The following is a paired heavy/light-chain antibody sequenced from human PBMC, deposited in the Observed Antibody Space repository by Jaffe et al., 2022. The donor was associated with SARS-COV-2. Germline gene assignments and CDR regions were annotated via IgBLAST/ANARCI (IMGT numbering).Heavy chain of an antibody. D-gene: IGHD1-26*01. CDR2: IYYSGST. CDR1: GGSISSTNYY. CDR3: ARRGWEVLRYWFDP. J-gene: IGHJ5*02. V-gene: IGHV4-39*01. Sequence: QLQLQESGPGLVKPSETLSLTCTVSGGSISSTNYYWGWIRQPPGKGLEWIGSIYYSGSTYYNPSLKSRVTISVDTSKNQFSLKLTSVTAADTAVYYCARRGWEVLRYWFDPWGQGTLVTVSS.
Light chain of an antibody. V-gene: IGLV2-23*01. J-gene: IGLJ2*01. CDR3: CSYAVSYTFGVI. CDR2: EGN. Sequence: QSALTQPASVSGSPGQSITISCTGTSSDVGNYNLVSWYQQHPGKAPKLMIYEGNKRPSGVSNRFSGSTSGNTASLTISGLQAEDEADYYCCSYAVSYTFGVIFGGGTKLTVL. CDR1: SSDVGNYNL.